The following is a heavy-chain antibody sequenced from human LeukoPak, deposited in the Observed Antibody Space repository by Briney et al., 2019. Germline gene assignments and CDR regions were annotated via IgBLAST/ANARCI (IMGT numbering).Heavy chain of an antibody. J-gene: IGHJ5*02. CDR2: IKQDGSEK. D-gene: IGHD3-3*01. V-gene: IGHV3-7*01. CDR1: GFTFSSYS. Sequence: GGSLRLSCAASGFTFSSYSMNWVRQAPGKGLEWVANIKQDGSEKYYVDSVKGRFTISRDNAKNSLYLQMNSLRAEDTAVYYCARFTSGFWFDPWGQGTLVTVSS. CDR3: ARFTSGFWFDP.